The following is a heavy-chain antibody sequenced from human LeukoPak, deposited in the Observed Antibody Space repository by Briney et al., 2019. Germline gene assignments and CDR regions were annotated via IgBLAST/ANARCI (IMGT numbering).Heavy chain of an antibody. CDR3: ARLASSSWPLYYYYGMDV. CDR2: MNPNNGNT. J-gene: IGHJ6*02. CDR1: GYTFTSYD. V-gene: IGHV1-8*01. D-gene: IGHD6-13*01. Sequence: GASVKVSCKASGYTFTSYDINWVRQATGQGLEWMGWMNPNNGNTGYAQKFQGRVTMTTSTSISTAYMELSSLRSEDTAVYYWARLASSSWPLYYYYGMDVWGQGTTVTVSS.